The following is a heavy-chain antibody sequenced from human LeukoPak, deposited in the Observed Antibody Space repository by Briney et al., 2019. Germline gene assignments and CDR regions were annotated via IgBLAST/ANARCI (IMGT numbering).Heavy chain of an antibody. J-gene: IGHJ4*02. CDR3: ARGMGNGSYSAAYYFDY. V-gene: IGHV1-8*01. Sequence: ASVKVSCKASGYTFTSYDINWVRQATGQGLEWMGWMNPNSGNTGYAQKFQGRVTMTRNTSISTAYMELRSLRSDDTAVYYCARGMGNGSYSAAYYFDYWGQGTLVTVSS. CDR2: MNPNSGNT. CDR1: GYTFTSYD. D-gene: IGHD3-22*01.